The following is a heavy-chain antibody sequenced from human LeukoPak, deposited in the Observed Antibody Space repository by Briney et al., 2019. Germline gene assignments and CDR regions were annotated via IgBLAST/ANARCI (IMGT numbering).Heavy chain of an antibody. CDR1: GYTFTSYG. Sequence: ASVKVSCKASGYTFTSYGISWVRQAPGQGLEWMGWISAYNGNTNYAQKLQGRVTMTTDTSTSTAYTELRSLRSEDTAVYYCARGMYSSSWYNWFDPWGQGTLVTVSS. D-gene: IGHD6-13*01. CDR3: ARGMYSSSWYNWFDP. J-gene: IGHJ5*02. CDR2: ISAYNGNT. V-gene: IGHV1-18*01.